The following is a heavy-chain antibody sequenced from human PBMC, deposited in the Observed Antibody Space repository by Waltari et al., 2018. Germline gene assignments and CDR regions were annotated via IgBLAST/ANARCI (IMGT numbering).Heavy chain of an antibody. CDR2: IDSGGST. V-gene: IGHV3-23*03. Sequence: EVQLLESGGGLVQPGGSLRLSCAASGFTFSSYAMSWVRQAPGKGLEWVSVIDSGGSTYYADSVKGRFTISRDNSKNTLYLQMNSLRAEDTAVYYCAKDWSSRRGVFDYWGQGTLVTVSS. CDR1: GFTFSSYA. D-gene: IGHD1-26*01. CDR3: AKDWSSRRGVFDY. J-gene: IGHJ4*02.